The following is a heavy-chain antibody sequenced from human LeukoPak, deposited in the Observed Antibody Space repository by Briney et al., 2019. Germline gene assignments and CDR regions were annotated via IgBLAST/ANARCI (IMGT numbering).Heavy chain of an antibody. V-gene: IGHV3-66*01. D-gene: IGHD1-26*01. CDR3: AKVLGGSYFDY. J-gene: IGHJ4*02. CDR1: GFTFSTHA. CDR2: IYSGGST. Sequence: GGSLRLSCVASGFTFSTHAMSWVRQAPGKGLEWVSVIYSGGSTYYADSVKGRFTISRDNSKNTLYLQMNSLRAEDTAVYYCAKVLGGSYFDYWGQGTLITVSS.